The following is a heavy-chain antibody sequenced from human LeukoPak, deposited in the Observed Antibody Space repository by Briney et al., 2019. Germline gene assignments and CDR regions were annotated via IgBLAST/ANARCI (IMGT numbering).Heavy chain of an antibody. J-gene: IGHJ4*02. CDR2: ISYDGSNK. CDR1: GFTFSSYA. D-gene: IGHD3-10*01. V-gene: IGHV3-30*04. CDR3: ARASYGSGTKPFDY. Sequence: GGSLRLSCAASGFTFSSYAMHWVRQAPGKGLEWVAVISYDGSNKYYADSVKGRFTISRDNSKNTLYLQMNSLRAEDTAVYYCARASYGSGTKPFDYWGQGTLVTVSS.